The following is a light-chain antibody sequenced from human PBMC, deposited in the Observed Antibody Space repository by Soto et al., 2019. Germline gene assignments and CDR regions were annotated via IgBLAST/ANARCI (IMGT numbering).Light chain of an antibody. V-gene: IGLV1-44*01. CDR2: NNN. Sequence: QSVLTQAPSASGTPGQRVTISCSGSSSNIGSDSVNWYQQLPGTAPKLLIYNNNQRPSGVPDRFSGSKSGTSASLAISGLQSEDEAEYYCAAWDDSLNGVVFGGGTQLTVL. J-gene: IGLJ2*01. CDR1: SSNIGSDS. CDR3: AAWDDSLNGVV.